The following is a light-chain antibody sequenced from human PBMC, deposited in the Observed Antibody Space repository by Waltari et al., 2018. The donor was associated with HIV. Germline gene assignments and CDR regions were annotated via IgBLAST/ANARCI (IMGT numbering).Light chain of an antibody. CDR1: QSVTTHF. Sequence: ENVLTQSPGTLSLSPGETATLACRASQSVTTHFLAWYQQKPGQAPRLLIYGGSNRATGISDRFSGSGSETDFTLTISRLEPEDFAVYYCHQYSSSYQTFGQGTKVEI. CDR3: HQYSSSYQT. J-gene: IGKJ1*01. CDR2: GGS. V-gene: IGKV3-20*01.